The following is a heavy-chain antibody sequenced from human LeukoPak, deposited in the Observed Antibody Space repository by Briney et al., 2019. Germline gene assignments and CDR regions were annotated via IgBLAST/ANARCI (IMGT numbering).Heavy chain of an antibody. CDR1: GITFSSYE. V-gene: IGHV3-48*03. CDR3: ESELDLALLFGFDY. D-gene: IGHD3-3*01. J-gene: IGHJ4*02. CDR2: ISSSGGTI. Sequence: PGGSLRLSCAASGITFSSYEMSWVRQAPGKGLQWVSYISSSGGTIYYADSVKGRFTISRDNAKNSLYLQMNSLRAEDTAVYNCESELDLALLFGFDYWGQGPRVTVSS.